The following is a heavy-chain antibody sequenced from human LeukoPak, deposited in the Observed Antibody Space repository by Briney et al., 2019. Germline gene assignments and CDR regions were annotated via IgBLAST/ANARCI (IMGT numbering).Heavy chain of an antibody. V-gene: IGHV1-69*04. J-gene: IGHJ6*02. CDR1: GGAFSSYA. Sequence: SVKVSCKASGGAFSSYAISWVRQAPGQGLEWMGRIIPILGIANYAQKFQGRVTITADKSTSTAYMELSSLRSDDTAVYYCARDLGTAMVNGMDVWGQGTTVTVSS. CDR2: IIPILGIA. CDR3: ARDLGTAMVNGMDV. D-gene: IGHD5-18*01.